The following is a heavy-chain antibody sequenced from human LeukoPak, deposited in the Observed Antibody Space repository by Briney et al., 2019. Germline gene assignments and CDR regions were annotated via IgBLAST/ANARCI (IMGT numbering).Heavy chain of an antibody. CDR1: GFTFSSYA. CDR2: ISYDGSNK. V-gene: IGHV3-30-3*01. J-gene: IGHJ4*02. D-gene: IGHD3-10*01. Sequence: GGSLRLSCAASGFTFSSYAMHWVRQAPGKGLEWVAVISYDGSNKYYADSVKGRFTISRDNSKNTLYLQMNSLRAEDTAVYYCASQITYYYGSGPRRAFDYWGQGTLVTVSS. CDR3: ASQITYYYGSGPRRAFDY.